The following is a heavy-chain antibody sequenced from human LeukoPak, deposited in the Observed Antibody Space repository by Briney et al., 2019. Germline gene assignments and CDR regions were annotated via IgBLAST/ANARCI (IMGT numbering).Heavy chain of an antibody. CDR2: FDPEDGET. D-gene: IGHD4-17*01. J-gene: IGHJ4*02. Sequence: ASVKVSCKVSGYTLTELSMHWVRQAPGKGLEWMGGFDPEDGETIYAQKFQGRVTMTEDTSTDTAYMELSSLRSEDTAVYYCAIRGLVGDYGDYDDYWGQGTLVTVSS. CDR3: AIRGLVGDYGDYDDY. V-gene: IGHV1-24*01. CDR1: GYTLTELS.